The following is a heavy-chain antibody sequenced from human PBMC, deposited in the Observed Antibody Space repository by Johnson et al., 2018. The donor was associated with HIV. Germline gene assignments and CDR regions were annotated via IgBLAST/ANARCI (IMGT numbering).Heavy chain of an antibody. J-gene: IGHJ3*02. CDR3: ARVRGGTGHGAFDI. CDR1: GFTFSSYA. V-gene: IGHV3-30*04. CDR2: ISYDASNK. Sequence: QVQLVESGGGLVQPGGSLRLSCAASGFTFSSYAMHWVRQAPGKGLEWVAVISYDASNKYYADPVKGRFTISRDNSKNTLYLQMNSLRTEDTAVYYWARVRGGTGHGAFDIWGQGTMVTVSS.